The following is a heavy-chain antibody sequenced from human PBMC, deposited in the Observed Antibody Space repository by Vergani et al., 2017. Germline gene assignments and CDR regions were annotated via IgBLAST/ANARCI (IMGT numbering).Heavy chain of an antibody. CDR3: AKARDPNCKGGNCYSYYCGWDL. CDR2: ISGSGGNT. D-gene: IGHD2-15*01. J-gene: IGHJ6*02. Sequence: EVQLLESGGGLVQPGGSLRLSCGASGFTFSSFAMTWVRQAPGKGLEWVSAISGSGGNTFYTDSVKGRFTISRDKSKDTMYLQMNSLRVEDPAIYYCAKARDPNCKGGNCYSYYCGWDLWGQGTTVTVSS. V-gene: IGHV3-23*01. CDR1: GFTFSSFA.